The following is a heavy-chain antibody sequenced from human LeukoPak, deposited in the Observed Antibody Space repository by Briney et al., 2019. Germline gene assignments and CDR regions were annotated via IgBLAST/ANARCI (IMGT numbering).Heavy chain of an antibody. J-gene: IGHJ4*02. CDR3: ARGGDGYKDE. V-gene: IGHV4-59*01. CDR2: IYYSGST. Sequence: SQTLSLTCTVSGGSISSYYWSWIRQPPGKGLEWIGYIYYSGSTNYNPSLKSRVTISVDTSKNQFSLKLSSVTAADTAVYYCARGGDGYKDEWGQGTLVTVSS. CDR1: GGSISSYY. D-gene: IGHD5-24*01.